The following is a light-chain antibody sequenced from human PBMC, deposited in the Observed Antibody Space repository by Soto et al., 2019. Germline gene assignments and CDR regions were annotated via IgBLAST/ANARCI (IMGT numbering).Light chain of an antibody. Sequence: DIQMTQSPSTLSASVGDRVTITCRASQSISSWLAWYQQKPGKAPKLLIYKASTLESGVPSRFSGSGSGTEFTLTITSLQPDDFANYYCQQYSHYWTFGQGTKVEIK. CDR1: QSISSW. CDR3: QQYSHYWT. J-gene: IGKJ1*01. CDR2: KAS. V-gene: IGKV1-5*03.